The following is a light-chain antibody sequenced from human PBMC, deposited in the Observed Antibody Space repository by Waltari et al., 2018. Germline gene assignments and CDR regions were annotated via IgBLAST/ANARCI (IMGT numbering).Light chain of an antibody. CDR2: GAS. V-gene: IGKV3-20*01. J-gene: IGKJ1*01. CDR3: QQYGSSPRT. Sequence: IVLTQSPGTLSLSLGERATLPCRASQSVSSNHLAWYQKKTGQAPRLLIYGASSRATGIPDRFGGSGSETDCNFTSSRLEPEDFAVYDCQQYGSSPRTFGPGTKVEIK. CDR1: QSVSSNH.